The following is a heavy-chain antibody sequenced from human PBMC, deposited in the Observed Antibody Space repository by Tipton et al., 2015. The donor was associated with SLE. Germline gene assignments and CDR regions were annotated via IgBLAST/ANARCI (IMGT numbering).Heavy chain of an antibody. D-gene: IGHD6-13*01. V-gene: IGHV4-38-2*01. CDR1: GFSLLSGSY. CDR2: IFHIGSA. Sequence: TLSLTCAVSGFSLLSGSYWGSVRQPPGKGLEWIGHIFHIGSAYYNPSPKSRVTISIDTSTNQFSLKVKSLTSADTAVYYCARLADGNRNWFDLWGQGTRVTVSS. J-gene: IGHJ5*02. CDR3: ARLADGNRNWFDL.